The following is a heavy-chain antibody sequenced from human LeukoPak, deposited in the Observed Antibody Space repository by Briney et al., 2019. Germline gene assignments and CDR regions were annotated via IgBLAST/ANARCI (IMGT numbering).Heavy chain of an antibody. CDR2: INPNSGGT. V-gene: IGHV1-2*02. CDR1: GYTFTGYY. D-gene: IGHD2-21*02. Sequence: ASVKVSCKASGYTFTGYYMHWVRQAPGQGLEWMGWINPNSGGTNYAQKFQGRVTMTGDTSISTAYMELSRLRSDDTAVYYCALCGGDCLGYYYFDYWGQEPWSPSPQ. CDR3: ALCGGDCLGYYYFDY. J-gene: IGHJ4*01.